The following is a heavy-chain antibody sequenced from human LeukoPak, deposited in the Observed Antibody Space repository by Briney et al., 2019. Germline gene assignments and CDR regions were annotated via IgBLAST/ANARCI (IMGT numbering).Heavy chain of an antibody. J-gene: IGHJ4*01. Sequence: GGTLRLSCVASGFTFSSYAMSWVRQAPGKGLEWVSATSGGSDITYYADSVKGRFTISRDNSKNTPYLQMNSLRAEDTAVYYCAKHLVDSRVTDYWGQGTLVTVSS. CDR1: GFTFSSYA. D-gene: IGHD2-15*01. CDR2: TSGGSDIT. CDR3: AKHLVDSRVTDY. V-gene: IGHV3-23*01.